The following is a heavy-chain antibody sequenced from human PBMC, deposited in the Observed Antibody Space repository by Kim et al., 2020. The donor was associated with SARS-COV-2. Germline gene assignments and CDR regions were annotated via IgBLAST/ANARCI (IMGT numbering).Heavy chain of an antibody. CDR1: GFTFSNYA. CDR2: ISYDGTNK. J-gene: IGHJ4*03. CDR3: ATDLVQRMTSRY. Sequence: GGSLRLSCAASGFTFSNYALHWVRQAQGKGPEWVSVISYDGTNKYYADSVKGRFTISRDNSKDTLYLQMNSLRTDDTALYYCATDLVQRMTSRY. D-gene: IGHD6-25*01. V-gene: IGHV3-30*04.